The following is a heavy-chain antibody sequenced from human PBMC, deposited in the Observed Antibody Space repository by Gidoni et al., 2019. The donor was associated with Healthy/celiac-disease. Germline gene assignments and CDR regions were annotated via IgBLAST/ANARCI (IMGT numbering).Heavy chain of an antibody. CDR1: GGSISSSSYY. CDR2: IYYSGST. Sequence: QLQLQESGPGLVKPSETLSLTCTVSGGSISSSSYYWGWIRQPPGKGLEWIGSIYYSGSTYYNPSLKSRVTISVDTSKNQFSLKLSSVTAADTAVYYCARQSTYYDILTGYYMGGQEYYWGQGTLVTVSS. J-gene: IGHJ4*02. V-gene: IGHV4-39*01. CDR3: ARQSTYYDILTGYYMGGQEYY. D-gene: IGHD3-9*01.